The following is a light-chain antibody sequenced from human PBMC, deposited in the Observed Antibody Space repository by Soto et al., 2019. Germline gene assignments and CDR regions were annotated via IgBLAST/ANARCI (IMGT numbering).Light chain of an antibody. CDR2: STN. Sequence: TVVTQEPSFSVSPGRTVTLTCGLSSGSVSTSYYPSWYQQTPGQAPRTLIYSTNTRSSGVPDRFSGSILGNKAALTITGAQADDESDYYCVLYMGSGIWVFGGGTKLTVL. J-gene: IGLJ3*02. V-gene: IGLV8-61*01. CDR1: SGSVSTSYY. CDR3: VLYMGSGIWV.